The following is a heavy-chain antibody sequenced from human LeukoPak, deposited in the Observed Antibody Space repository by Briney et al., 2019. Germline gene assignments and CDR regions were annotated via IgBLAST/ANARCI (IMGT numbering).Heavy chain of an antibody. V-gene: IGHV4-59*08. CDR2: IYYSGST. J-gene: IGHJ6*02. CDR3: ARLFPNGGSYRNYYYYYGMDV. Sequence: SETLSLTCTVSGGSISSYYWSWIRQPPGKGLEWIGYIYYSGSTNYNPSLKSRVTISVDTSKNQFSLKLSSVTAADTAVYYCARLFPNGGSYRNYYYYYGMDVWGQGTTVTVSS. D-gene: IGHD3-16*01. CDR1: GGSISSYY.